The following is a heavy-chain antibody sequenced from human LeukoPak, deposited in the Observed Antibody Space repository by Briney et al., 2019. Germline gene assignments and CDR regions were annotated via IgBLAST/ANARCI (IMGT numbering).Heavy chain of an antibody. J-gene: IGHJ4*02. CDR1: GFTFSSYW. CDR2: VSGSGGST. CDR3: AKDLEPLGPGYYYGSGSLFDY. D-gene: IGHD3-10*01. Sequence: GGPLRLSCAASGFTFSSYWMHWVRQAPGKGLVWVSAVSGSGGSTYYADSVKGRFTISRDNSKNSLYLQMNSLRTEDTALYYCAKDLEPLGPGYYYGSGSLFDYWGQGTLVTVSS. V-gene: IGHV3-43*02.